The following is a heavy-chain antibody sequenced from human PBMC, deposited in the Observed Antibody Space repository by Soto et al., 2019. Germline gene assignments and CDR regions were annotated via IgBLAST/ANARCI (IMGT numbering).Heavy chain of an antibody. J-gene: IGHJ6*02. D-gene: IGHD2-2*01. V-gene: IGHV3-73*01. CDR3: TRDNIVVVPAATTYYYYGMDV. CDR2: IRSKANSYAT. Sequence: TGGSLRLSCAASGFTFSGSAMHWVRQASGKGLEWVGRIRSKANSYATAYAASVKGRFTISRDDSKNTAYLQMNSLKTEDTAVYYCTRDNIVVVPAATTYYYYGMDVWGQGTTVTVSS. CDR1: GFTFSGSA.